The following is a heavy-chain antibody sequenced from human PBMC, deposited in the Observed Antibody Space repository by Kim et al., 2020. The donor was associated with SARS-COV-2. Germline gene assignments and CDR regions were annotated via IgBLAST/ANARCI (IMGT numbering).Heavy chain of an antibody. Sequence: GGSLRLSGAASGFTFSDYYMSWIRQAPGKGLEWVSYISSSGSTIYYADSVKGRFTISRDNAKNSLYLQMNSLRAEDTAVYYCARAPRIMITFGGVIATKTPYYFDSWGQGTLVTVSS. CDR1: GFTFSDYY. D-gene: IGHD3-16*02. CDR2: ISSSGSTI. CDR3: ARAPRIMITFGGVIATKTPYYFDS. J-gene: IGHJ4*02. V-gene: IGHV3-11*01.